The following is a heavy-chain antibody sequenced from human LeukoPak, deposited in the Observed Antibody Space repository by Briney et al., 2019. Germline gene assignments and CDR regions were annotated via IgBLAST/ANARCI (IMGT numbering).Heavy chain of an antibody. V-gene: IGHV4-31*03. D-gene: IGHD3-22*01. CDR3: ARAARQGFTMIVVPFFYFDL. Sequence: KPSETLSLTCTVSGGSISSGASDWGWIRQHPKRGLEWVGYINHSGSTYYNPSLGSRVTMSVYASKNQFSLKLSSVTAADSAVYYCARAARQGFTMIVVPFFYFDLWGRGTLVTVSS. CDR2: INHSGST. CDR1: GGSISSGASD. J-gene: IGHJ2*01.